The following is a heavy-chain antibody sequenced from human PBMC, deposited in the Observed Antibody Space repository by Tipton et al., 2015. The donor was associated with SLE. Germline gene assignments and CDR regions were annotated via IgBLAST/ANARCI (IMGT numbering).Heavy chain of an antibody. D-gene: IGHD3-10*01. J-gene: IGHJ4*02. V-gene: IGHV4-34*01. Sequence: LSLTCAVYGGSFSGYYWSWIRQPPGKGLEWIGEINHSGSTNYNPSLKSRVTISVDTSKNQFSLKLSSVTAADTAVYYCARVGSGVDYWGQGTLVTVSS. CDR3: ARVGSGVDY. CDR1: GGSFSGYY. CDR2: INHSGST.